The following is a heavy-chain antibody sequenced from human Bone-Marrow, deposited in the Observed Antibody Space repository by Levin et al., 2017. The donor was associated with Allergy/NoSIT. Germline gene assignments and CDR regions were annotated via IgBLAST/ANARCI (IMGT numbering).Heavy chain of an antibody. CDR2: INPNSGST. Sequence: GASVKVSCKTSGYTFTSYNVYWVRQAPGQGLEWMGYINPNSGSTGYAQKFQGRVTMTRNSSINTAYMELSGLRLEDTAIYYCARGGCYSESCYGPDWFDPWGHGNQVTVSS. CDR3: ARGGCYSESCYGPDWFDP. J-gene: IGHJ5*02. V-gene: IGHV1-8*01. D-gene: IGHD2/OR15-2a*01. CDR1: GYTFTSYN.